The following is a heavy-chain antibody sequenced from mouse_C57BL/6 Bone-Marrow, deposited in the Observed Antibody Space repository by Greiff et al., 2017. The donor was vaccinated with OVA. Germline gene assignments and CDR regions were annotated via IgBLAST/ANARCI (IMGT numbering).Heavy chain of an antibody. V-gene: IGHV1-64*01. D-gene: IGHD2-12*01. Sequence: QVQLQQPGAELVKPGAPVKLSCKASGYTFTSYWMHWVKQRPGQGLEWIGMIHPNSGSTNYNEKFKSKATLTVDKSSSTAYMQLSSLTSEDSAVYYCARSVLPLYWYFDVWGTGTTVTVSS. CDR3: ARSVLPLYWYFDV. CDR1: GYTFTSYW. CDR2: IHPNSGST. J-gene: IGHJ1*03.